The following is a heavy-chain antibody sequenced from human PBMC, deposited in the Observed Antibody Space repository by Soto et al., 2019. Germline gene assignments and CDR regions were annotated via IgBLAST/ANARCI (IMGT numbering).Heavy chain of an antibody. CDR3: ARDSLRYFDWLPEYNWFDP. J-gene: IGHJ5*02. V-gene: IGHV1-69*13. D-gene: IGHD3-9*01. CDR2: IIPIFGTA. Sequence: SVKVSCKASGGTFSSYAISWVRQAPGQGXEWMGGIIPIFGTANYAQKFQGRVTITADESTSTAYMELSSLRSEDTAVYYCARDSLRYFDWLPEYNWFDPWGQGTLVTVSS. CDR1: GGTFSSYA.